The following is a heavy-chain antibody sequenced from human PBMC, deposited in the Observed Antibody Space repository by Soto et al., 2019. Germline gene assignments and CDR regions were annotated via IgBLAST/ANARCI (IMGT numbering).Heavy chain of an antibody. V-gene: IGHV1-18*01. D-gene: IGHD2-2*01. Sequence: APEKLSCKASGYTFTNHGISWVRQAPVQGNEWLGWISAYSGNTNYAQTLHGRVTMTTDTSTSTAYMELRSLRSDDAALYYCARHVIEVVPAAVDAFDVWGEGTEVTVSS. J-gene: IGHJ3*01. CDR1: GYTFTNHG. CDR2: ISAYSGNT. CDR3: ARHVIEVVPAAVDAFDV.